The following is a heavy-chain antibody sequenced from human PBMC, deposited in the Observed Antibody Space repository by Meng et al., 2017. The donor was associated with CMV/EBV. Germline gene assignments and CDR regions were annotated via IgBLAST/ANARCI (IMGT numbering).Heavy chain of an antibody. V-gene: IGHV3-9*01. CDR1: GFTFSSYA. CDR2: ISWNSGSI. CDR3: AKAAARSWFDP. J-gene: IGHJ5*02. D-gene: IGHD6-6*01. Sequence: GGSLRLSCAASGFTFSSYAMHWVRQAPGKGLEWVSGISWNSGSIGYADSVKGRFTISRDNAKNSLYLQMNSLRAEDTALYYCAKAAARSWFDPWGQGTLVTVSS.